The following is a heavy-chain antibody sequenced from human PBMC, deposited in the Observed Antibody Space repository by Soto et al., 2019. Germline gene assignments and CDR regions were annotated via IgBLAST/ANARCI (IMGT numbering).Heavy chain of an antibody. D-gene: IGHD6-13*01. V-gene: IGHV4-39*01. CDR2: IYYSGST. CDR3: ARTSSGYSSSWYWFDP. Sequence: SETLSLTCTVSGGSISSSSYYWGWIRQPPGKGLEWIGSIYYSGSTYYNPSLKSRVTISVDTSKNQFSLKLSSVTAADTAVYYCARTSSGYSSSWYWFDPWGQGTLVTVSS. CDR1: GGSISSSSYY. J-gene: IGHJ5*02.